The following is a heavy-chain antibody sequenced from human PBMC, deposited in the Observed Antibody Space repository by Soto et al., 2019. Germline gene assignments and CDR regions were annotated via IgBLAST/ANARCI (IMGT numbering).Heavy chain of an antibody. D-gene: IGHD3-10*01. J-gene: IGHJ5*02. CDR3: AHRPRPLLITMVRGVNWFDP. V-gene: IGHV1-24*01. CDR1: GYTLTELS. CDR2: FDPEDGET. Sequence: ASVKVSCKVSGYTLTELSMHWVRQAPGKGLEWMGGFDPEDGETIYAQKFQGRLTITKDTSKNQVVLTMTNMDPVDTATYYCAHRPRPLLITMVRGVNWFDPWGQGTLVTVSS.